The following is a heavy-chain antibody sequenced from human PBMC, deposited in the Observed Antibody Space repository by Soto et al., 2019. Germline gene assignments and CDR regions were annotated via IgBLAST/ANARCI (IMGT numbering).Heavy chain of an antibody. D-gene: IGHD6-19*01. CDR3: AREGRSGWFGYAFDI. CDR2: IYYSGST. V-gene: IGHV4-59*01. CDR1: GGSISSYY. Sequence: SETLSLTCTVSGGSISSYYWSWIRQPPGKGLEWIGYIYYSGSTNYNPSLKSRVTISVDTSKNQFSLKLSSVTAADTAVYYCAREGRSGWFGYAFDIWGQGTMVTVSS. J-gene: IGHJ3*02.